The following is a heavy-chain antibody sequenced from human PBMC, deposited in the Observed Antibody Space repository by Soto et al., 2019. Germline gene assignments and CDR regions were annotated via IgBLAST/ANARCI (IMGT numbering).Heavy chain of an antibody. CDR1: GGSISSDY. CDR3: ARDIMAADXFDY. J-gene: IGHJ4*02. Sequence: SETLSLTCTVSGGSISSDYWGWIRQPPGKGLEWIAYIYYSGSTSYNPSLKSRATISLDTSRNQFSLNLSSVTAADSAVYYCARDIMAADXFDYWGQGALVTVSS. D-gene: IGHD6-13*01. CDR2: IYYSGST. V-gene: IGHV4-59*12.